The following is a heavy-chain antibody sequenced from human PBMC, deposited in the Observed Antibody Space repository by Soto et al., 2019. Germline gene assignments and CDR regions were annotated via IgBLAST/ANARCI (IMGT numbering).Heavy chain of an antibody. CDR2: ISSSGSTI. CDR1: GFTFSDYY. V-gene: IGHV3-11*01. J-gene: IGHJ6*02. D-gene: IGHD2-21*01. Sequence: GSLRLSCAASGFTFSDYYMSWIRQAPGKGLEWVSYISSSGSTIYYADSVKGRFTISRDNAKNSLYLQMNSLRAEDTAVYYCARVNSDYYYYYGMGVWGQGTTVTVSS. CDR3: ARVNSDYYYYYGMGV.